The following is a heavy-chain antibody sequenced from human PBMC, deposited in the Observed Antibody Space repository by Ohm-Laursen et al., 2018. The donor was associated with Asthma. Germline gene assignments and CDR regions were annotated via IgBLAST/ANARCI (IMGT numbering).Heavy chain of an antibody. D-gene: IGHD4-17*01. CDR2: ISGSGGST. Sequence: SLRLSCTASGYTFSSYAMSWVRQAPGKGLEWVSAISGSGGSTYYADSVKGRFTISRDNSKNTLYLQMNSLRAEDTAVYYCAKDLWSTDGDYTYYYYGMDVWGQGTTVTVSS. J-gene: IGHJ6*02. V-gene: IGHV3-23*01. CDR3: AKDLWSTDGDYTYYYYGMDV. CDR1: GYTFSSYA.